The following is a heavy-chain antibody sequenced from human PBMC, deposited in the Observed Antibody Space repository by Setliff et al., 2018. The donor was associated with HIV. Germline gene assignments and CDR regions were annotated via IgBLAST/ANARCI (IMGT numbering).Heavy chain of an antibody. D-gene: IGHD3-16*01. CDR1: GYNFNSFA. CDR3: ARARYGGFDH. J-gene: IGHJ4*02. V-gene: IGHV1-18*01. Sequence: ASVKVSCKASGYNFNSFAVNWVRQAPGQGLEWMGWISGYNGQTKDAQKFQGRLIMTTDTATGTSYVEMRSLRSDDTAIYYCARARYGGFDHWGQGSLVTVSS. CDR2: ISGYNGQT.